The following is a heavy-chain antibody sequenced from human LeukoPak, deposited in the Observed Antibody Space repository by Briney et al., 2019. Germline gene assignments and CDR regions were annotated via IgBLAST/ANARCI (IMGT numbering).Heavy chain of an antibody. CDR3: ARGRNSYYYDSSGYYYDY. Sequence: SETLSLTCTVSGGSISSYYWSWIRQPPGKGLEWIGYIYYSGSTNYNPSLKSRVTISVDTSKNQFSLKLSSVTAADTAVYYCARGRNSYYYDSSGYYYDYWGQGTLVTVSS. J-gene: IGHJ4*02. V-gene: IGHV4-59*08. CDR2: IYYSGST. CDR1: GGSISSYY. D-gene: IGHD3-22*01.